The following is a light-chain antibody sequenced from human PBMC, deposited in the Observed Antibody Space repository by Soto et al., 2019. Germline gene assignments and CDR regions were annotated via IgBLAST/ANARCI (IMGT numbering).Light chain of an antibody. CDR3: QQRSNWWT. J-gene: IGKJ1*01. CDR2: VAS. V-gene: IGKV3-11*01. CDR1: QSVGTY. Sequence: EIVLTQSPATLSLSPGERATLSCRASQSVGTYLAWFQQKPGQAPSLLIYVASTRATGIPARFSGSGSGTDFTLTLSSLEPEDFAVYYCQQRSNWWTFGQGTKVEIK.